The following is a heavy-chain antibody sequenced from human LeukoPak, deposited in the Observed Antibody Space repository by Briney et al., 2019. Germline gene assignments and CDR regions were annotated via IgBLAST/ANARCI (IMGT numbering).Heavy chain of an antibody. D-gene: IGHD3-22*01. V-gene: IGHV4-59*01. J-gene: IGHJ4*02. CDR2: ISYSGST. CDR3: ARGRGGFYYDSSAIGKFDY. CDR1: GGSISSYY. Sequence: SETLSLTCSVSGGSISSYYWNWIRQPPGKGLEWIGSISYSGSTNYNPSLKSRVTISVDTSKNQFSLRLNSVTAADTAVYYCARGRGGFYYDSSAIGKFDYWGQGTLVTVSS.